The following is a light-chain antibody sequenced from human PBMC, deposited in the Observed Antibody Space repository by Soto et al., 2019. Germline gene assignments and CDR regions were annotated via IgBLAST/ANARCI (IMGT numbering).Light chain of an antibody. CDR1: QSVSSY. CDR2: DAS. CDR3: QQRSNWRVT. V-gene: IGKV3-11*01. J-gene: IGKJ2*01. Sequence: EIVLTQSPATLSLSPGERATLSCRASQSVSSYLAWYQQKPGQAPSLLIYDASTRATGIPARFSGSGSGTDFTLTISSLEPEDVAVYYCQQRSNWRVTFGQGTKLEIK.